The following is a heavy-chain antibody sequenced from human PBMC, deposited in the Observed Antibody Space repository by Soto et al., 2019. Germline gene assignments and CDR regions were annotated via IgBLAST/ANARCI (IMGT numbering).Heavy chain of an antibody. CDR2: IYSGGST. D-gene: IGHD3-10*01. CDR1: GSTVSSNY. V-gene: IGHV3-53*01. J-gene: IGHJ6*02. Sequence: PGGSLRLSCAASGSTVSSNYMSWVRHAPGKWLERVSVIYSGGSTYYADYVKLRFTISRYNSKNTLYLQMNSLRAEDAAVYYCASAKVRGVGPPYCGMDVWGQGXMVTVYS. CDR3: ASAKVRGVGPPYCGMDV.